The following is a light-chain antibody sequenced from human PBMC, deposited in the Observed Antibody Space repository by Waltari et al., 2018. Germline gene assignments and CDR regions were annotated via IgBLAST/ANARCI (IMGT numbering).Light chain of an antibody. J-gene: IGKJ1*01. CDR3: QQDGTLPAT. CDR2: QAS. Sequence: RDSKIVGSGGVAWDQQKPGQATRFVIYQASRRATGIPDRFSGSGSGTDVSLTISRLEPEDFAVYYCQQDGTLPATFGQGTKVEIK. CDR1: KIVGSGG. V-gene: IGKV3-20*01.